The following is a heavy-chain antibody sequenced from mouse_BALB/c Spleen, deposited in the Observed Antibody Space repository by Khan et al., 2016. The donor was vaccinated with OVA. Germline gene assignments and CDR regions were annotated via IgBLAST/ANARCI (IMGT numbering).Heavy chain of an antibody. Sequence: EVELVESGGGLVQPGGSRKLSCAASGFTFSNYGMHWVRQAPEKGLEWVAFISGDTSTIYYADTVKGRFTISRDNPKNTLFLQMTSLMSEDTARYYCGTSYFYGYYFDYWGPGTTLTVSS. CDR1: GFTFSNYG. CDR2: ISGDTSTI. CDR3: GTSYFYGYYFDY. D-gene: IGHD1-1*01. J-gene: IGHJ2*01. V-gene: IGHV5-17*02.